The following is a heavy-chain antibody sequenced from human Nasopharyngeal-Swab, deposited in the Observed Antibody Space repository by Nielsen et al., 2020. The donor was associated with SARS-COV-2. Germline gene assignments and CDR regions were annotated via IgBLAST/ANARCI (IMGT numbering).Heavy chain of an antibody. J-gene: IGHJ6*02. CDR3: ANGGITMIGRGMDV. V-gene: IGHV3-23*01. Sequence: AISGSGGSTYYADSVKGRFTISRDNSKNTLYLQMNSLRAEDTAVYYCANGGITMIGRGMDVWGQGTTVTVSS. D-gene: IGHD3-22*01. CDR2: ISGSGGST.